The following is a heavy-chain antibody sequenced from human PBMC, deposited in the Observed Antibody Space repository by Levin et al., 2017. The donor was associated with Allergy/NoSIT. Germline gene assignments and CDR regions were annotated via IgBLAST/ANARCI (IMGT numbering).Heavy chain of an antibody. CDR2: IWYDGKQE. CDR1: GFIFRSYG. D-gene: IGHD3-22*01. Sequence: GESLKISCAASGFIFRSYGMHWVRQAPGKGLEWVAVIWYDGKQEKYGDSVKGRFTISRDNSKNTLYLQMNSLREEDTAVYYCAREAHPPVSFDYWGQGTLVTVSS. V-gene: IGHV3-33*01. CDR3: AREAHPPVSFDY. J-gene: IGHJ4*02.